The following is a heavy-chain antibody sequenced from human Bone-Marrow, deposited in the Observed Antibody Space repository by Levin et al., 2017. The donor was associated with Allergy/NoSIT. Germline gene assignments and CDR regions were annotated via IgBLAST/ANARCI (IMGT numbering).Heavy chain of an antibody. Sequence: GGSLRLSCAASGFTFSAYRMHWVRQAPGKGLVWVSRSKSDGSGTGYADSVEGRFTISRDNAKNTLFLQMNSLRAEDTAVYYCARDPGYNGHDWYFDRWGRGTLVTVSS. J-gene: IGHJ2*01. V-gene: IGHV3-74*01. D-gene: IGHD5-12*01. CDR1: GFTFSAYR. CDR2: SKSDGSGT. CDR3: ARDPGYNGHDWYFDR.